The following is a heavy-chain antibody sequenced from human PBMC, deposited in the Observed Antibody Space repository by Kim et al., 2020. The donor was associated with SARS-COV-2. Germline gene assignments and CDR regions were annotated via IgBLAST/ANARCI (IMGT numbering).Heavy chain of an antibody. CDR2: ISHGGVT. J-gene: IGHJ5*01. CDR1: DVSFSGYS. V-gene: IGHV4-34*01. CDR3: AKSSRRRLQFPPDS. D-gene: IGHD5-12*01. Sequence: SETLSLTCAVSDVSFSGYSWSWIRQPPGKGLEWIGEISHGGVTNYNPSLESRLTLSLDTSKSQFSLQLRSVSAAATAVYYCAKSSRRRLQFPPDSWGLGTLVTVSS.